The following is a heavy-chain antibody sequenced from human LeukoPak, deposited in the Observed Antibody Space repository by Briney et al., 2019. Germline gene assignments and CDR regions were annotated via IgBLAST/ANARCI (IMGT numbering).Heavy chain of an antibody. CDR3: ASLGYCSGGSCYSRRYFDY. Sequence: SETLSLTCAVYGGSFSGYYWSWIRQPPGKGLEWIGEINHSGSTYYNPSLKSRVTISVDTSKNQFSLKLSSVTAADTAVYYCASLGYCSGGSCYSRRYFDYWGQGTLVTVSS. CDR1: GGSFSGYY. D-gene: IGHD2-15*01. J-gene: IGHJ4*02. CDR2: INHSGST. V-gene: IGHV4-34*01.